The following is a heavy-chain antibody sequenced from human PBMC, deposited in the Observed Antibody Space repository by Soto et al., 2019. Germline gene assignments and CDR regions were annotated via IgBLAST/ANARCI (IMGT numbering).Heavy chain of an antibody. D-gene: IGHD2-2*01. J-gene: IGHJ4*02. V-gene: IGHV1-2*04. Sequence: QVQLVQSGAEVKKPGASVKVSCKASGYTFTGYYMHWVRQAPGQGLEWMGWINPNSGGTNYAQKFQSWLTMTRYASISTAYMELSRLRSDDTAVYYCARGSIVVVPAASQYYFDYWGQGTLVTVSS. CDR3: ARGSIVVVPAASQYYFDY. CDR2: INPNSGGT. CDR1: GYTFTGYY.